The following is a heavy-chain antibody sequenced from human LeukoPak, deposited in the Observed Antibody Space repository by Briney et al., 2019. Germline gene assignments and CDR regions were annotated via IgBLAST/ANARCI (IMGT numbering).Heavy chain of an antibody. J-gene: IGHJ4*02. CDR1: GGTFSSYD. V-gene: IGHV1-8*02. Sequence: ASVKVSCKASGGTFSSYDINWVRQATGQGLEWMGWMNPNSGNTGYAPKFQGRVTMTRNTSVSTAYMELSSLRSEDTAVYYCARYSGAAVAGHWGQGTLVTVSS. CDR3: ARYSGAAVAGH. CDR2: MNPNSGNT. D-gene: IGHD2-15*01.